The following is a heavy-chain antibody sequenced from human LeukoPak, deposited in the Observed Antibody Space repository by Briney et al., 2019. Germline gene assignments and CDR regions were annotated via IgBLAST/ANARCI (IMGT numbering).Heavy chain of an antibody. Sequence: SETLSLTCAVYGGSFSGYYWSWIRQPPGKGLEWIGEINHSGSTNYNPSLKSRVTISVDTSKNQFSLKLSSVTAADTAVYYCARGTLGAAAGYDAFDIWGQGTMVTVSS. V-gene: IGHV4-34*01. CDR3: ARGTLGAAAGYDAFDI. CDR1: GGSFSGYY. CDR2: INHSGST. D-gene: IGHD6-13*01. J-gene: IGHJ3*02.